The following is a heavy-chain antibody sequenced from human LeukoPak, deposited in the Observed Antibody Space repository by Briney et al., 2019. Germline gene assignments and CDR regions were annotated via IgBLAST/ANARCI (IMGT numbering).Heavy chain of an antibody. CDR1: GYTFTSYD. CDR2: MTPNSGNT. Sequence: ASVKVSCKASGYTFTSYDINWVRQDTGQGLEWMGWMTPNSGNTGYAQKFQGRVTMTRNTSISTAYMELSSLRSEDTAVYYCARGQGEAYYDFWSGYYEYYFAYWGQGTLVTVSS. CDR3: ARGQGEAYYDFWSGYYEYYFAY. D-gene: IGHD3-3*01. J-gene: IGHJ4*02. V-gene: IGHV1-8*01.